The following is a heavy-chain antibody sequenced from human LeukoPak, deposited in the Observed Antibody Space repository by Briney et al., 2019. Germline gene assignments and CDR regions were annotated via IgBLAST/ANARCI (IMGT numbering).Heavy chain of an antibody. CDR2: IDSDDGST. Sequence: PGGSLRLSCAASGFTFSRDWMHWVRQVPGKGLVWVSRIDSDDGSTSYADSVRGRFTISRDNAKNSLYLQMHSLSAEDTAVYYCVRDNPRCCGVVPANIDDYWGQGTLVTVSS. V-gene: IGHV3-74*01. CDR3: VRDNPRCCGVVPANIDDY. CDR1: GFTFSRDW. J-gene: IGHJ4*02. D-gene: IGHD2-15*01.